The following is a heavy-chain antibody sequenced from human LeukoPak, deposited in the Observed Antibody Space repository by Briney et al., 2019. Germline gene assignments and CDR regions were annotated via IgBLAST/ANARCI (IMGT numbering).Heavy chain of an antibody. CDR1: GYSSTSYW. J-gene: IGHJ6*02. Sequence: GESLKISCKGSGYSSTSYWIGWVRQMPGKGLEWMGTIYPGDSDTRYSPSFQGQVTISADKSISTAYLQWSSLKASDTAMYYCAKSVGYDISTYGMDVWGQGTTVTVSS. CDR3: AKSVGYDISTYGMDV. V-gene: IGHV5-51*01. D-gene: IGHD3-9*01. CDR2: IYPGDSDT.